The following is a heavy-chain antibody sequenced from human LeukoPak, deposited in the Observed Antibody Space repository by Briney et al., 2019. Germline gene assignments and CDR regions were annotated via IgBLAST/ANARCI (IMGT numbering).Heavy chain of an antibody. J-gene: IGHJ4*02. V-gene: IGHV3-66*01. CDR2: IYSGGST. D-gene: IGHD5-18*01. CDR1: GFTVSSNY. CDR3: ATAGYSYGIAPEPLDY. Sequence: GGSLRLSCAAPGFTVSSNYMSWVRQAPGKGLEWVSVIYSGGSTYYADSVKGRFTISRDNSKNTLYLQMNSLRAEDTAVYYCATAGYSYGIAPEPLDYWGQGTLVTVSS.